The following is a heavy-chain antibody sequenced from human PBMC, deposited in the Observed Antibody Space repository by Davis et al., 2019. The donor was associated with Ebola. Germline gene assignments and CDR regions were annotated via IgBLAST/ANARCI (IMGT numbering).Heavy chain of an antibody. Sequence: GSLRLSCTVSGGSISSYYWSWIRQPPGKGLEWLGYIYYSGSTNYNPSLKSRVTISVDTSKNQFSLKLSSVTAADTAVYYCATGIAVAGREGDYYYYGMDVWGQGTTVTVSS. V-gene: IGHV4-59*01. CDR1: GGSISSYY. J-gene: IGHJ6*02. CDR2: IYYSGST. CDR3: ATGIAVAGREGDYYYYGMDV. D-gene: IGHD6-19*01.